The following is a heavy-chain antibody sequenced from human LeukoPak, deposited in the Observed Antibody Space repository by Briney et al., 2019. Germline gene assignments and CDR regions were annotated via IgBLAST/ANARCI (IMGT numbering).Heavy chain of an antibody. CDR2: ISSSSSYI. J-gene: IGHJ4*02. CDR1: GFTFSSYS. V-gene: IGHV3-21*01. Sequence: GGSLRLSCAASGFTFSSYSMNWVRQAPGKGLEWVSSISSSSSYIYYADSVKGRFTISRDNAKNSLYLQMNSLRAEDTAVYYCAKDNNGRGVYPDYWGKEPLVTVSS. D-gene: IGHD3-10*02. CDR3: AKDNNGRGVYPDY.